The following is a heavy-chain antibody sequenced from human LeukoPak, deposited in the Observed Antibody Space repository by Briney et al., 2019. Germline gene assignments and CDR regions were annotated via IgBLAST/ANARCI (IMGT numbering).Heavy chain of an antibody. J-gene: IGHJ4*02. CDR2: IIPILGIA. Sequence: ASVKVSCKASGGTFSSYAISWVRQAPGQGLEWMGRIIPILGIANYAQKFQGRVTITADKSTSTAYMELSSLRSEDTAVYYCARVFRAAAGWYFDYWGQGTLVTVSS. CDR3: ARVFRAAAGWYFDY. D-gene: IGHD6-13*01. CDR1: GGTFSSYA. V-gene: IGHV1-69*04.